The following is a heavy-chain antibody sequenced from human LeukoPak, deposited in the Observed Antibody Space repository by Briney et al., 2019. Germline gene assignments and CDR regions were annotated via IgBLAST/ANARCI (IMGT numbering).Heavy chain of an antibody. CDR3: ARGAEPEMATTRGVDP. D-gene: IGHD5-24*01. CDR2: IYYSGST. J-gene: IGHJ5*02. V-gene: IGHV4-31*03. CDR1: GGSISSGGYY. Sequence: SQTLSLTCTVSGGSISSGGYYWSWIRQHPGKGLEWIGYIYYSGSTNYNPSLKSRVTISVDTSKNQFSLKLSSVTAADTAVYYCARGAEPEMATTRGVDPWGQGTLVTVSS.